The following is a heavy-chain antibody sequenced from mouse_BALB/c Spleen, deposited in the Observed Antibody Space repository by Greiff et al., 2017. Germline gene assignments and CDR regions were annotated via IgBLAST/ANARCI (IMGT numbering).Heavy chain of an antibody. CDR1: GFSLTSYG. D-gene: IGHD1-1*01. V-gene: IGHV2-2*02. J-gene: IGHJ4*01. Sequence: VMLVESGPGLVQPSQSLSITCTVSGFSLTSYGVHWVRQSPGKGLEWLGVIWSGGSTDYNAAFISRLSISKDNSKSQVFFKMNSLQANDTAIYYCARQPLTYYSSRDYAMDYWGQGTSVTVSS. CDR2: IWSGGST. CDR3: ARQPLTYYSSRDYAMDY.